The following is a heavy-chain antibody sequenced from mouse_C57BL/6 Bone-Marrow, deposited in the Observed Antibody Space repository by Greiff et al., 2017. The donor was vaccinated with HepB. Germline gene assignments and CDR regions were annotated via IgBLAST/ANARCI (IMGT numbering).Heavy chain of an antibody. CDR3: ARGMYEGGYYAMDY. CDR1: GYTFTSYG. CDR2: IYPRSGNT. Sequence: QVQLQQSGAELARPGASVKLSCKASGYTFTSYGISWVKQRTGQGLEWIGEIYPRSGNTYYNEKFKGKATLTADKSSSTAYMELRSLTSEDSAVYVCARGMYEGGYYAMDYWGQGTSVTVSS. J-gene: IGHJ4*01. D-gene: IGHD2-14*01. V-gene: IGHV1-81*01.